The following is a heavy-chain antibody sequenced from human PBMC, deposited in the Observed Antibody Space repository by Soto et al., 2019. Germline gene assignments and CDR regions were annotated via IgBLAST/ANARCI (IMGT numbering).Heavy chain of an antibody. J-gene: IGHJ4*02. CDR2: IYHSGST. V-gene: IGHV4-30-2*01. CDR3: VRGPSDHILRLVEWPYGDY. CDR1: GGSISSGAYS. D-gene: IGHD3-3*01. Sequence: QLQLQESGSGLVKPSQTLSLTCAVSGGSISSGAYSWSWIRQPPGKGLEWIGNIYHSGSTFYNPSLKSRVAISVDRSKNQFSLKLTSVTAADTAVYYCVRGPSDHILRLVEWPYGDYWGQGTLVTVSS.